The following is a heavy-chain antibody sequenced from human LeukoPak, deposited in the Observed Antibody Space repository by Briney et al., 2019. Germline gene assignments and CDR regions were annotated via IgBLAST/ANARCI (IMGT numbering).Heavy chain of an antibody. V-gene: IGHV4-34*01. CDR2: INHSGST. Sequence: ASETLSLTCAVYGESFSGYYWSWIRQPPGKGLEWIGEINHSGSTNYNPSLKSRVTISVDTSKNQFSLKLSSVTAADTAVYYCARGLRNGLGYWGQGTLVTVSS. CDR3: ARGLRNGLGY. J-gene: IGHJ4*02. D-gene: IGHD2-8*01. CDR1: GESFSGYY.